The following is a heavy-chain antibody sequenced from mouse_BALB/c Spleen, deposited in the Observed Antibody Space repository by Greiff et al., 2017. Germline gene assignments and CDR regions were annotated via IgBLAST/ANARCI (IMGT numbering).Heavy chain of an antibody. CDR1: GFSLTDYG. V-gene: IGHV2-6-5*01. CDR3: AKHWDGNYEPMDY. CDR2: IWGGGST. D-gene: IGHD2-1*01. J-gene: IGHJ4*01. Sequence: GKLMESGPGLVAPSQSLSITCTVSGFSLTDYGVSWIRQPPGKGLEWLGVIWGGGSTYYNSALKSRLSISKDNSKSQVFLKMNSLQTDDTAMYYCAKHWDGNYEPMDYWGQGTSVTVSS.